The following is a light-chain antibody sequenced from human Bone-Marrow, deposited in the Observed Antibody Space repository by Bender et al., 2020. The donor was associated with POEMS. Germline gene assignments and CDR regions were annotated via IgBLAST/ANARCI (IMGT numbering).Light chain of an antibody. V-gene: IGLV1-44*01. CDR2: GDN. CDR1: NSNFGINT. Sequence: QSVLTQPPSASGTPGQRVTISCSGGNSNFGINTVNWYQQLPGTAPKLLIGGDNQRPSRGPDRFSGSKSGASASLAISGLRSEDEADYHCAAWDDSLSGPVFGGGTKLTVL. CDR3: AAWDDSLSGPV. J-gene: IGLJ2*01.